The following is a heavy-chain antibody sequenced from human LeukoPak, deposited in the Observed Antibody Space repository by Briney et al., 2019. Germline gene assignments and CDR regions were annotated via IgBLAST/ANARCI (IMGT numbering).Heavy chain of an antibody. D-gene: IGHD6-6*01. Sequence: SQTLSLTCTVSGGSISSGGYYWSWIRQHPGKGLEWIGYIYYSGSTYYNPSLKSRVTISVDTSKNQFSLKLSSVTAAETAVYYCARAPATRLAPIDAFDIWGQGTMVAVSS. V-gene: IGHV4-31*03. CDR1: GGSISSGGYY. CDR2: IYYSGST. J-gene: IGHJ3*02. CDR3: ARAPATRLAPIDAFDI.